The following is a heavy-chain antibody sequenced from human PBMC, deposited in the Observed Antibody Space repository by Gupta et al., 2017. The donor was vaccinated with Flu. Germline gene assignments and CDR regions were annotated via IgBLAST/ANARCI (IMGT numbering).Heavy chain of an antibody. CDR3: ARGGPRGSRLRAFDI. CDR1: GYY. D-gene: IGHD1-26*01. V-gene: IGHV4-34*01. J-gene: IGHJ3*02. Sequence: GYYWSWIRQPPGKGLEWIGEINHSGSTNYNPSLKSRVTISVDTSKNQFSLKLSSVTAADTAVYYCARGGPRGSRLRAFDIWGQGTMVTFSS. CDR2: INHSGST.